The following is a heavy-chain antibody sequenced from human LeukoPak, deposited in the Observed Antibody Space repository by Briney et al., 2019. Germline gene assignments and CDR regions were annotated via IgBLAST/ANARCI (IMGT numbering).Heavy chain of an antibody. CDR3: ARVGAPSGSYPDYYFDY. D-gene: IGHD1-26*01. CDR1: GFTFSSYS. CDR2: ISSSSSTI. J-gene: IGHJ4*02. Sequence: GGSLRLSCAASGFTFSSYSMNWVHQAPGKGLEWVSYISSSSSTIYYADSVKGRFTISRDNAENSLYLQMNSLRAEDTAVYYCARVGAPSGSYPDYYFDYWGQGTLVTVSS. V-gene: IGHV3-48*04.